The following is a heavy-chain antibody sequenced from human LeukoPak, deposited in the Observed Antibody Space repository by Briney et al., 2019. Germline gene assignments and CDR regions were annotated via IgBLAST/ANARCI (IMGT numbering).Heavy chain of an antibody. CDR1: GFTFSSYW. J-gene: IGHJ4*02. Sequence: GGSLRLSCAASGFTFSSYWMSWVRQAPGKGLEWVANIKQDGSEKYYVDSVKGRFTISRDNAKNSLYLQMNSLRAEDTAVYYCASDMVRGVIIEPYYFDYWGQGTLVTVSS. D-gene: IGHD3-10*01. CDR3: ASDMVRGVIIEPYYFDY. CDR2: IKQDGSEK. V-gene: IGHV3-7*01.